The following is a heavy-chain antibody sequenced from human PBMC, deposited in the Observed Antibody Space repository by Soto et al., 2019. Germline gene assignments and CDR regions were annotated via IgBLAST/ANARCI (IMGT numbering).Heavy chain of an antibody. CDR2: IKSKTDGGTT. Sequence: GGSLRLSCAASGFTFSNAWMSWVRQAPGKGLEWVGRIKSKTDGGTTDYAAPVKSRFTIARADSKNTLYLQMNSLKTEDTAVCYCTTSILIAARSNWFDPWGQGTLVTVSS. CDR3: TTSILIAARSNWFDP. CDR1: GFTFSNAW. D-gene: IGHD6-6*01. V-gene: IGHV3-15*01. J-gene: IGHJ5*02.